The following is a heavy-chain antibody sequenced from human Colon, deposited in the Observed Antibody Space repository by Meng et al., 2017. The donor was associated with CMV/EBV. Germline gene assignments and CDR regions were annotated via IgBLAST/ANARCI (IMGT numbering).Heavy chain of an antibody. CDR2: IIPILDVL. J-gene: IGHJ4*02. CDR3: AKAPDMSTGHFAD. Sequence: KPSGGTFSSFSLNWVRQAPGQGLEWMGRIIPILDVLNYAQSFQGRITITGDKSTSTAYLELRSLRSEDTAMYYCAKAPDMSTGHFADWGQGTLVTVSS. CDR1: GGTFSSFS. D-gene: IGHD5/OR15-5a*01. V-gene: IGHV1-69*02.